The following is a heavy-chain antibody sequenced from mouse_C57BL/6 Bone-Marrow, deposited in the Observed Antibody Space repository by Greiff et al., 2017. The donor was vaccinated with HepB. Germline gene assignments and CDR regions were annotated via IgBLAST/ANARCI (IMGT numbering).Heavy chain of an antibody. CDR3: ARGDYSNSYYFDY. Sequence: QVQLKQPGAELVKPGASVKLSCKASGYTFTSYWMQWVKQRPGQGLEWIGEIDPSDSNTNYNQKFKGKATLTVDTSSSTAYMQLSSLTSEDSAVYDCARGDYSNSYYFDYWGQGTTLTVTS. CDR2: IDPSDSNT. J-gene: IGHJ2*01. V-gene: IGHV1-50*01. CDR1: GYTFTSYW. D-gene: IGHD2-5*01.